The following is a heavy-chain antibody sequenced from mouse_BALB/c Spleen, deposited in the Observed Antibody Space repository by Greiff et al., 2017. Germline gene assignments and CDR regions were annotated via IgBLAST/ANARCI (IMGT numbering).Heavy chain of an antibody. CDR3: ARHDGNYDWFAY. D-gene: IGHD2-1*01. CDR1: GFTFSSYG. V-gene: IGHV5-6*01. Sequence: DVQLVESGGDLVKPGGSLKLSCAASGFTFSSYGMSWVRQTPDKRLEWVATISSGGSYTYYPDSVKGRFTISRDNAKNTLYLQMSSLKSEDTAMYYCARHDGNYDWFAYWGQGTLVTVSA. J-gene: IGHJ3*01. CDR2: ISSGGSYT.